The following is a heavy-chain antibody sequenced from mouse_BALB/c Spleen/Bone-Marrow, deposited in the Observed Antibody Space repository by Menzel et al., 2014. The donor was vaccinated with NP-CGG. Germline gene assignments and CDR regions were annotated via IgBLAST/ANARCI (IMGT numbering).Heavy chain of an antibody. J-gene: IGHJ4*01. CDR3: ARGGMITENYAMDY. Sequence: VKLMEPGPELVKPGASVRISCKASGYSFTSYYIHWVKRRPGQGLEWIGWIYPGNVNTKCSEKFKGKATLTADKSSSTAYMQLSSLTSEDSAVYFCARGGMITENYAMDYWGQGTSVTVSS. D-gene: IGHD2-4*01. V-gene: IGHV1S56*01. CDR1: GYSFTSYY. CDR2: IYPGNVNT.